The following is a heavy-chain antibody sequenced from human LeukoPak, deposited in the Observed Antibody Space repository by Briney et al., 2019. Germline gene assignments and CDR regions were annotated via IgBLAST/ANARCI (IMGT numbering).Heavy chain of an antibody. D-gene: IGHD6-6*01. CDR1: GFTFSSYS. V-gene: IGHV3-21*01. Sequence: PGGSLRLSCAASGFTFSSYSMKWVRQAPGKGLEWVSSISSSSSYIYYADSVKGRFTISRDNAKNSLYLQMNSLRAEDTAVYYCARVGSGSSSYGYYYMDVWGKGTTVTVSS. CDR3: ARVGSGSSSYGYYYMDV. J-gene: IGHJ6*03. CDR2: ISSSSSYI.